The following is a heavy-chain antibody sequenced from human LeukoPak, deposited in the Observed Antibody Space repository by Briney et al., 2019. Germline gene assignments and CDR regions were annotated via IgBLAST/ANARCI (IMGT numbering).Heavy chain of an antibody. J-gene: IGHJ4*02. CDR3: ARDLLGSGSYYAY. CDR2: INPNSGGT. CDR1: GYTFTGYY. V-gene: IGHV1-2*02. Sequence: ASVKVSCKASGYTFTGYYMHWVRQAPGQGLEWMGWINPNSGGTNYAQKLQGRVTMTTDTSTSTAYMELRSLRSDDTAVYYCARDLLGSGSYYAYWGQGTLVTVSS. D-gene: IGHD3-10*01.